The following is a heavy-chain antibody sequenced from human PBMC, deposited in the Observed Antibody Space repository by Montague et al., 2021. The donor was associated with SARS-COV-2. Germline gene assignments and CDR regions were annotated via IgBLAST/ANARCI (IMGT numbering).Heavy chain of an antibody. CDR2: IYYSGST. J-gene: IGHJ4*02. Sequence: SETLSLTCTVSAGSISSSSYYWGWIRQPPGKGLEWIGSIYYSGSTYYNPSLKSQVTISVDTSKNQFSLKLSSVTATDTAVYYCARLPDLLLWFGEALDYWGQGTLVTVSS. CDR1: AGSISSSSYY. CDR3: ARLPDLLLWFGEALDY. D-gene: IGHD3-10*01. V-gene: IGHV4-39*01.